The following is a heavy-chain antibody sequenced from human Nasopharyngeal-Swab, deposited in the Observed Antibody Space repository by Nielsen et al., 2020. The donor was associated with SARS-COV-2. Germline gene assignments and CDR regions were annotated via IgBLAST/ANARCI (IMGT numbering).Heavy chain of an antibody. Sequence: SVKVSCKASGGTFSSYAISWVRQAPGQGLEWMGEIIPILGIANYAQKFQGRVTITADKSTSTAYMELSSLRSEDTAVYYCARGPALGTAFFDYWGQGTLVTVSS. D-gene: IGHD5-18*01. CDR3: ARGPALGTAFFDY. CDR1: GGTFSSYA. CDR2: IIPILGIA. V-gene: IGHV1-69*10. J-gene: IGHJ4*02.